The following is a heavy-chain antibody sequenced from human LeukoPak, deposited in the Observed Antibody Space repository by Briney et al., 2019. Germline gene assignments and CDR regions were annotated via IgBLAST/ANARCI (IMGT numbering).Heavy chain of an antibody. CDR1: GGSFSGYY. D-gene: IGHD3-3*01. V-gene: IGHV4-34*01. J-gene: IGHJ4*02. CDR2: IYHRGST. Sequence: SETLSLTCAVYGGSFSGYYGGWIRQPPGKGLEWVGSIYHRGSTYYNPSLRSRVTISLDRSKKKFSLKLTSVTAADTAVYFCARGTEYYAIWRGYAGXSDXXGQGXSVTVXX. CDR3: ARGTEYYAIWRGYAGXSDX.